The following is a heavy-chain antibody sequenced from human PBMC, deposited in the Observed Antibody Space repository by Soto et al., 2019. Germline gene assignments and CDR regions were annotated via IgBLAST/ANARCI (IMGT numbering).Heavy chain of an antibody. V-gene: IGHV3-74*01. CDR3: ARVGRGRLPDFNYYDSSGVYYYYYYGMDF. CDR1: GFTFSCYW. CDR2: INSDGSST. Sequence: GGSLRLSCAASGFTFSCYWLHWVRQAPGKGLVWVSRINSDGSSTSYADSVKGRFTIPRDNAKNTLYLQMNSLRAQDTAVYYWARVGRGRLPDFNYYDSSGVYYYYYYGMDFWRQGTTVSASS. D-gene: IGHD3-22*01. J-gene: IGHJ6*01.